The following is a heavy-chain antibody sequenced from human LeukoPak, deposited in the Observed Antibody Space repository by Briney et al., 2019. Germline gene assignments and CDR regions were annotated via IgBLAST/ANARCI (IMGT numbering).Heavy chain of an antibody. J-gene: IGHJ4*02. CDR2: IISSSSYT. CDR3: ARRSTGNFDY. V-gene: IGHV3-11*03. CDR1: GFTFSDYY. Sequence: GGSLRLSCAASGFTFSDYYMSWIRQAPGKGLEWVSYIISSSSYTNYADSVKGRLTISRDNAKNSLYLQMNSLRAEDTAVYYCARRSTGNFDYWGQGTLVTVSS.